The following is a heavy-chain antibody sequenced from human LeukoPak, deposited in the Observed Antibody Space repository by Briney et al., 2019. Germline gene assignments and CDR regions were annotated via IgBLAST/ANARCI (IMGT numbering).Heavy chain of an antibody. Sequence: VASVKVSCKASGYTFTSYAMHWVRQAPGQGLEWMGWVNAGNGNTNYAQKLQGRVTMTTDTSTSTAYMELRGLRSDDTAVYYCARARGGGDLYYYGSGDNYYFDYWGQGTLVTVSS. CDR1: GYTFTSYA. J-gene: IGHJ4*02. D-gene: IGHD3-10*01. V-gene: IGHV1-3*01. CDR3: ARARGGGDLYYYGSGDNYYFDY. CDR2: VNAGNGNT.